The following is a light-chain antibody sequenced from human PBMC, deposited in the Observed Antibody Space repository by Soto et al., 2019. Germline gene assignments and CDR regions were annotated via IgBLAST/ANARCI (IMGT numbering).Light chain of an antibody. V-gene: IGKV3-11*01. CDR3: QQRSNWPPYT. Sequence: EIVLTQSPATLSLSPGERATLSCRASQSVSSYLAWYQQKPGQAPRLLIYDASNRATGIPARFSGSGSATDFTLTISSLEPEDCAVYYCQQRSNWPPYTLGQGTKLEIK. CDR1: QSVSSY. J-gene: IGKJ2*01. CDR2: DAS.